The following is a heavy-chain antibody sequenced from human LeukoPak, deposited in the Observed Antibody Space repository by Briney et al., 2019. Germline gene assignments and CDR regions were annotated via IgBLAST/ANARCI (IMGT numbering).Heavy chain of an antibody. Sequence: PGGSLRLSCAASGFTVSSNYMNWVRQAPGKGPEYVSVISSYGDKTYYADSVKGRFTISRDNSKNTVSLQMSSLRAEDTAVYYCVKDLYKGDTSSWYYFDYWGQGTLVTVSS. V-gene: IGHV3-64D*06. D-gene: IGHD6-13*01. CDR3: VKDLYKGDTSSWYYFDY. CDR1: GFTVSSNY. J-gene: IGHJ4*02. CDR2: ISSYGDKT.